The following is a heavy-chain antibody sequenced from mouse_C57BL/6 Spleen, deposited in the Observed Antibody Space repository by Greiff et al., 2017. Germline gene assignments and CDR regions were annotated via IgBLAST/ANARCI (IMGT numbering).Heavy chain of an antibody. CDR1: GYTFTSYW. V-gene: IGHV1-53*01. J-gene: IGHJ2*01. CDR3: ARSVCLDY. Sequence: QVQLQQPGTELVKPGASVKLSCKASGYTFTSYWMHWVKQRPGQGLEWIGNINPNNGGTNYTEKFKSKATLTEDKSSSTAYLQLSSLTSENAAVYYCARSVCLDYWGQGTTLTVSS. D-gene: IGHD6-1*01. CDR2: INPNNGGT.